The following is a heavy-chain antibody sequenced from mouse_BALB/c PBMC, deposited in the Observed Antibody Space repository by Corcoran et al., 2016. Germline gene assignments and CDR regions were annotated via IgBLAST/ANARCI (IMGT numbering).Heavy chain of an antibody. CDR2: ISCYNGAT. J-gene: IGHJ4*01. V-gene: IGHV1S34*01. CDR3: ARNYDRALYY. CDR1: GYSFAAYY. Sequence: LVMTETSVKISCKASGYSFAAYYMNWVKQSHGKSLEWIGYISCYNGATSYNQKFKGKATFTIDTSSSTAYMQFNSLTSEDSAVCYCARNYDRALYYWGQGTSVTVSS. D-gene: IGHD2-4*01.